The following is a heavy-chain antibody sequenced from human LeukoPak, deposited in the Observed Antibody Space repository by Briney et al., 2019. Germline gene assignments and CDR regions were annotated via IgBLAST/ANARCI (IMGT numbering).Heavy chain of an antibody. V-gene: IGHV4-34*01. J-gene: IGHJ4*02. Sequence: SETLSLTCAVSGGSFSGYYWTWIRQPPGKGLEWIGEINHSGSANYNPSLMSRVTISLDTSKNHFSLNLSSVTAADTAVYYCARGQGTVTTHWGQGTLVTVSS. CDR2: INHSGSA. CDR3: ARGQGTVTTH. D-gene: IGHD4-11*01. CDR1: GGSFSGYY.